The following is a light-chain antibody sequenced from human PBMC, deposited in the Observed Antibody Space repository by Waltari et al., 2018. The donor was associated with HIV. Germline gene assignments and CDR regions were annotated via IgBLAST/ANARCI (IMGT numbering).Light chain of an antibody. CDR2: DVT. V-gene: IGLV2-14*03. Sequence: SALTQPASVSGSPGQSITISCLGASSDIGSFAYVSWYQQHPDKAPKLILYDVTYRPSGVSGRLSGSRSGSMASLTISGLQPEDEADYFCCSYSDSGTILFGGGTRVTVL. CDR3: CSYSDSGTIL. CDR1: SSDIGSFAY. J-gene: IGLJ2*01.